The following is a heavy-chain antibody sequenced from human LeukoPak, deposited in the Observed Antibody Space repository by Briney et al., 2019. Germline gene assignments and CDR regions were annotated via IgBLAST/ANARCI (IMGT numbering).Heavy chain of an antibody. CDR2: INPNSGGT. CDR3: ARVLEMATPGGDY. J-gene: IGHJ4*02. Sequence: ASVKVSCKASGYTFTDYCMHWVRQAPGQGLEWMGWINPNSGGTNYAQKFQGRVTMTRDTSISTAYMELSRLRSDDTAVYYCARVLEMATPGGDYWGQGTLVTVSS. V-gene: IGHV1-2*02. CDR1: GYTFTDYC. D-gene: IGHD5-24*01.